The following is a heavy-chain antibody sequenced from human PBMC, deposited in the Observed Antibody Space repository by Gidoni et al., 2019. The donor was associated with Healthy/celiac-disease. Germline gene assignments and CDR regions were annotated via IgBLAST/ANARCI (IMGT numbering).Heavy chain of an antibody. CDR2: IRSKANSYAT. Sequence: EVQLVESGGGLVQPGGSLKLSCAASGFTFSGSAMHWVRQASGKGLEWVGRIRSKANSYATAYAASVKGRFTISRDDSKNTAYLQMNSLKTEDTAVYYCTRVVERGYCSSTSCPPDYYYYYMDVWGKGTTVTVSS. V-gene: IGHV3-73*01. CDR3: TRVVERGYCSSTSCPPDYYYYYMDV. CDR1: GFTFSGSA. J-gene: IGHJ6*03. D-gene: IGHD2-2*01.